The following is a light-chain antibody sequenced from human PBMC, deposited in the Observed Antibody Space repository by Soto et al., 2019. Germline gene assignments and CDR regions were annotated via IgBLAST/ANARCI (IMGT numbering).Light chain of an antibody. V-gene: IGLV3-21*04. J-gene: IGLJ3*02. Sequence: SYELTQPPSVSVAPGETARIACGGNNIGSESVHWYQQKPGQDPVLIIYYDSARPSGIPERFSGSNSGNTATLIISRVEAGDEADYYCQVWDGSSDQQVFGGGTKLTVL. CDR1: NIGSES. CDR3: QVWDGSSDQQV. CDR2: YDS.